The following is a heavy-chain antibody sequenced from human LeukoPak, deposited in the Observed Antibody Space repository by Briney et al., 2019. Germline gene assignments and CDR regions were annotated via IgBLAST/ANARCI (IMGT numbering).Heavy chain of an antibody. D-gene: IGHD1-20*01. J-gene: IGHJ6*02. Sequence: GGSLRLSCAVSEFTVSSTYMSWVRQAPGKGLDWVSLMYSFGNTYYADSVKGRFTISRDNSKNTLYLQMNSLRAEDTALYYCARGKPVTGTPDYYSYGMDVWGQGTMVTVSS. V-gene: IGHV3-53*01. CDR3: ARGKPVTGTPDYYSYGMDV. CDR1: EFTVSSTY. CDR2: MYSFGNT.